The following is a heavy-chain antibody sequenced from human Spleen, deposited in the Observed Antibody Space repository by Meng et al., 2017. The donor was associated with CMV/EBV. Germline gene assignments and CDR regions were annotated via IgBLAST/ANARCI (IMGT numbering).Heavy chain of an antibody. J-gene: IGHJ6*02. V-gene: IGHV3-7*01. CDR1: GFHFSTYW. Sequence: GESLKISCAASGFHFSTYWMSWVRQAPGKALEWVANINQDGSQGNYVDSVKGRFTISRDNAKNSMYLQMNSLRAEDTAAYYCGRDMDVWGQGTTVTFSS. CDR2: INQDGSQG. CDR3: GRDMDV.